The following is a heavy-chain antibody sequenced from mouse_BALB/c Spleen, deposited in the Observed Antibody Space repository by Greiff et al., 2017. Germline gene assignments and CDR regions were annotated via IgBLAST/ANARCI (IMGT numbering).Heavy chain of an antibody. CDR1: GYTFTSYW. J-gene: IGHJ4*01. CDR3: ARWNYYGRAMDY. V-gene: IGHV1S81*02. Sequence: QVQLQQPGAELVKPGASVKLSCKASGYTFTSYWMHWVKQRPGQGLEWIGEINPSNGRTNYNEKFKSKATLTVDKSSSTAYMQLSSLTSEDSAVYYCARWNYYGRAMDYWGQGTSVTVSS. D-gene: IGHD1-1*01. CDR2: INPSNGRT.